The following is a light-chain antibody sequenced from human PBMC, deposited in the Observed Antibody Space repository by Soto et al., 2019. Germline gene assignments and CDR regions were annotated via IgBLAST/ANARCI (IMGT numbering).Light chain of an antibody. Sequence: DIQMTQYTSSLSASVGDRVTITCRASQSISTYLNWYQQKPGKAPKLLIYAASSLLSGVPSRFSGSGSGTDFTLTISSLQPEDFATYYCQQGYSSLVITFGQGTRLEIK. V-gene: IGKV1-39*01. J-gene: IGKJ5*01. CDR2: AAS. CDR3: QQGYSSLVIT. CDR1: QSISTY.